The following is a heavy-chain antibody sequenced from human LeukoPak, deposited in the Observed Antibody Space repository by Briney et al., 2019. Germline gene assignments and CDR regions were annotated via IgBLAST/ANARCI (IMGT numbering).Heavy chain of an antibody. D-gene: IGHD3-10*01. CDR2: IWYDGSNK. CDR1: GFNFGTFA. V-gene: IGHV3-33*01. J-gene: IGHJ4*02. Sequence: QSGGSLRLSCEASGFNFGTFAMHWVRQAPGEGLEWLAIIWYDGSNKHYSDSVKGRFTISRDNSKSSLYLQMNSLRAEDTAVYYCRETYYYGSGIDGDYFDYWGQGTLVTVSS. CDR3: RETYYYGSGIDGDYFDY.